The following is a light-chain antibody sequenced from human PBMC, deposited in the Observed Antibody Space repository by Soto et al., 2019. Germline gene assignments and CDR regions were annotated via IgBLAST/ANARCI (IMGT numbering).Light chain of an antibody. CDR2: RAS. J-gene: IGKJ4*01. V-gene: IGKV3-20*01. CDR3: QQYGSSPLT. Sequence: EIVLTQSPGTLSLSPGERATLSCRASQSVSSNYVAWYQQKPGQTPKVLIYRASSRATGIPDRFSGSGSGTDFTLTISRLEPEDFEMYYCQQYGSSPLTFGGGTKVDIX. CDR1: QSVSSNY.